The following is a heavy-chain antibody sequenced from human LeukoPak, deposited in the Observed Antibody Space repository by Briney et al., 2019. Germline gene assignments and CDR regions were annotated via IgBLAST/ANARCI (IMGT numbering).Heavy chain of an antibody. CDR3: ARDSLVPNYYCGMDV. D-gene: IGHD3-16*02. V-gene: IGHV3-53*04. J-gene: IGHJ6*02. CDR2: IYSGGST. Sequence: GGSLRLSCAASGFTVSSNYMSWVRQAPGKGLEWVSVIYSGGSTYYADSVKGRFTISRHNSKNTLYLQMNSLRAEDTAVCYCARDSLVPNYYCGMDVWGQGTTVTVSS. CDR1: GFTVSSNY.